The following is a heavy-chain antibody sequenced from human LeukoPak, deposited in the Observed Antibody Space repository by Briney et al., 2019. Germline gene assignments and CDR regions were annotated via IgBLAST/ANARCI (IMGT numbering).Heavy chain of an antibody. V-gene: IGHV1-2*06. CDR2: INPNSGGT. CDR1: GYTFTGYY. J-gene: IGHJ5*02. D-gene: IGHD2-21*02. Sequence: GASVKVSCKASGYTFTGYYMHWVRQAPGQGLEWMGRINPNSGGTNYAQKFQGRVTMTRDTSISTAYMELSRLRSDDTAVYYCARTRGDYGLFDPRGQGTLVTVSS. CDR3: ARTRGDYGLFDP.